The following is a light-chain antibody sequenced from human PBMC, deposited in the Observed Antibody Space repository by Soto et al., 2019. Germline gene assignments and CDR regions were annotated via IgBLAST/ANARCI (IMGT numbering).Light chain of an antibody. CDR1: STDVGGYNY. CDR2: DVS. Sequence: QSVLTQPASVSGSPGQSITISCTGTSTDVGGYNYVSWYQQHPGKAPKLMISDVSNRPSGVSIRFSGSKSGNTASLTISGLQAEDEADYYCNSYSSSTTLHLSGTGTKVTVL. V-gene: IGLV2-14*01. CDR3: NSYSSSTTLHL. J-gene: IGLJ1*01.